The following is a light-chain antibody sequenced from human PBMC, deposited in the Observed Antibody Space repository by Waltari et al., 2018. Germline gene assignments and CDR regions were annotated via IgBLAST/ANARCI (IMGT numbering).Light chain of an antibody. CDR2: EHY. CDR1: YSNLAIHY. V-gene: IGLV1-51*02. J-gene: IGLJ1*01. Sequence: QSVLTQPPSVSAAPGQKVTISCSGGYSNLAIHYVSWYQQLPGTAPKRLIYEHYKRPSGIPDRFAGSKSGTSATLGITGLQTGDEADYYCGAWDSILSIYIFGTGTKVTVL. CDR3: GAWDSILSIYI.